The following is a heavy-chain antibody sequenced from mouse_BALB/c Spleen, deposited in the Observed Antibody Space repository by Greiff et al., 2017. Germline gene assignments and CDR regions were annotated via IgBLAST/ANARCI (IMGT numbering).Heavy chain of an antibody. CDR3: ARDQGYGNYAMDY. CDR2: IWAGGST. D-gene: IGHD2-1*01. CDR1: GFSLTSYG. Sequence: VHLVESGPGLVAPSQSLSITCTVSGFSLTSYGVHWVRQPPGKGLEWLGVIWAGGSTNYNSALMSRLSISKDNSKSQVFLKMNSLQTDDTAMYCCARDQGYGNYAMDYWGQGTSVTVSS. J-gene: IGHJ4*01. V-gene: IGHV2-9*02.